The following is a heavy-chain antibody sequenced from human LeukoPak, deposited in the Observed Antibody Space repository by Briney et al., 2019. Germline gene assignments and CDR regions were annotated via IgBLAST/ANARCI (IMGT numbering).Heavy chain of an antibody. CDR3: ARSSYDFWTSGAFDI. CDR2: INPNSGGT. CDR1: GYTFTGYY. V-gene: IGHV1-2*02. J-gene: IGHJ3*02. Sequence: ASVKVSRKASGYTFTGYYMHWVRPAPGQGGEWVGWINPNSGGTNYAQKFQGRVTMTRDTSISTAYMELSGLRSDDTAVYYCARSSYDFWTSGAFDIWGQGTMVTVSS. D-gene: IGHD3-3*01.